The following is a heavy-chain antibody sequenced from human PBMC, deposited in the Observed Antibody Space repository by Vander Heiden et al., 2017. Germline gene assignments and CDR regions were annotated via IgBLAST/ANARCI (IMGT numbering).Heavy chain of an antibody. D-gene: IGHD3-22*01. CDR1: GFTFSDSP. CDR2: IRAKAKSYAT. V-gene: IGHV3-73*02. CDR3: TRNYYDSTGYRHFDY. Sequence: EVQLVESGGGLVQPGGSLKLSCAASGFTFSDSPMHWVRQASGKGLEWVGRIRAKAKSYATAYAASVEGRFTISRDDSKNTAYLQMNSLKTEDTAVYYCTRNYYDSTGYRHFDYWAQGTLVTVSS. J-gene: IGHJ4*02.